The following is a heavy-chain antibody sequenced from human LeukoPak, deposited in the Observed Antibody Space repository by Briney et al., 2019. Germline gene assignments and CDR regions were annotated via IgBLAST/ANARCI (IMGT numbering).Heavy chain of an antibody. D-gene: IGHD3-22*01. Sequence: SETLSLTCTVSGGSISSGDYYWSWIRQPPGKGLEWIGYIYYSGSTYYNPSLKSRVTISVDTSKNQFSLKLSSVTAADTAVYYCAMDPYYYDSSCYYVDYWGQGTLVTVSS. CDR1: GGSISSGDYY. CDR3: AMDPYYYDSSCYYVDY. CDR2: IYYSGST. V-gene: IGHV4-30-4*08. J-gene: IGHJ4*02.